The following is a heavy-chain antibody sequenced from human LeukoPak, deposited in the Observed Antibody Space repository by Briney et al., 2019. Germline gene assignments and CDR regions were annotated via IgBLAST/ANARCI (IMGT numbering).Heavy chain of an antibody. V-gene: IGHV3-30*02. J-gene: IGHJ4*02. CDR3: AKAQNVLLWFGELFNGFDY. CDR2: IRYDGSNK. D-gene: IGHD3-10*01. Sequence: GGTLRLSCAASGFTFSSYGMHWVRQAPGKGLEWVAFIRYDGSNKYYADSVKGRFTISRDNSKNTLYLQMNSLRAEDTAVYYCAKAQNVLLWFGELFNGFDYWGQGTLVTVSS. CDR1: GFTFSSYG.